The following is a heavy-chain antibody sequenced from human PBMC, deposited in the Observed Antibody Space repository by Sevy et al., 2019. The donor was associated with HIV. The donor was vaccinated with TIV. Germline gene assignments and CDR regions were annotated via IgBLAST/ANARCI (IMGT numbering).Heavy chain of an antibody. J-gene: IGHJ6*02. D-gene: IGHD2-2*02. CDR2: IKQDGSEK. V-gene: IGHV3-7*01. Sequence: GESLKISCAASGFTFSSYWMSWVRQAPGKGLEWVANIKQDGSEKYYVDSVKGRFTISRDNAKNSLYLQMNSLRAEDTAVYYCARAQGGYCSSTSCYMSYYYGMDVWGQGTTVTVSS. CDR1: GFTFSSYW. CDR3: ARAQGGYCSSTSCYMSYYYGMDV.